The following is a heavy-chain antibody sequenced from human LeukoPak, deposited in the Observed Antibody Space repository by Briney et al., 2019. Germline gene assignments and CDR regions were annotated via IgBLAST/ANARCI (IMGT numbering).Heavy chain of an antibody. V-gene: IGHV1-18*01. D-gene: IGHD1-26*01. J-gene: IGHJ4*02. CDR1: GYTFTSYG. CDR2: ISAYNGNT. CDR3: ARDPVGATSPGQFDF. Sequence: ASVKVSCKASGYTFTSYGISWVRQAPGQGLEWMGWISAYNGNTNYAQKLQGRVTMTTDTSTSTAYMELRSLRSDDTAVYYCARDPVGATSPGQFDFWGQGTLVTVSS.